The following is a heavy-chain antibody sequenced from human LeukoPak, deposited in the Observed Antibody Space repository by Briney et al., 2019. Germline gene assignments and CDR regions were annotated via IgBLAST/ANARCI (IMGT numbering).Heavy chain of an antibody. Sequence: SETLSLTCAVYGGSFTGYYWSWIRQPPGKGLEWIGEINHSGSTNYNPSLKSRVTISVDTSKNQFSLKLSSVTAADTAVYYCARGRGGRDRFDYSSQGTLVTVSS. CDR2: INHSGST. CDR3: ARGRGGRDRFDY. CDR1: GGSFTGYY. J-gene: IGHJ4*02. V-gene: IGHV4-34*01. D-gene: IGHD3-16*01.